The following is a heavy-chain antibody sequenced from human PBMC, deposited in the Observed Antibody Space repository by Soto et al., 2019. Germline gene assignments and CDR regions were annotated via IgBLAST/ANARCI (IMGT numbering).Heavy chain of an antibody. CDR2: IYYSGST. CDR3: ARQSAGYGFWSGYLDYYYYYYMDV. Sequence: NPSETLSLTCTVSGGSISSYYWSWIRQPPGKGLEWIGYIYYSGSTNYNPSLKSRVTISVDTSENQFSLKLSSVTAADTAVYYCARQSAGYGFWSGYLDYYYYYYMDVWGKGTTVTVSS. D-gene: IGHD3-3*01. V-gene: IGHV4-59*08. J-gene: IGHJ6*03. CDR1: GGSISSYY.